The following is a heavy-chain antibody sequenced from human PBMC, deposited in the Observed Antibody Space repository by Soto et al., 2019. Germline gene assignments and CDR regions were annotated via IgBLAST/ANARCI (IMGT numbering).Heavy chain of an antibody. CDR1: GGSSSSYI. D-gene: IGHD2-2*01. J-gene: IGHJ5*02. Sequence: TSETLSLTCTVSGGSSSSYIWTWIRQTPGKGLQWIGQINHSGSASYNPSLKSRVTISVHTSNSQFSLELSSVTAADTAVYYCARVPDRWGQGTLVTVSS. CDR2: INHSGSA. CDR3: ARVPDR. V-gene: IGHV4-34*01.